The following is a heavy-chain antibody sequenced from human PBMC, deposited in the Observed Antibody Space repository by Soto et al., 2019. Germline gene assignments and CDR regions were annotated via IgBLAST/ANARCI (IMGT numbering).Heavy chain of an antibody. CDR3: ARGLRYGGATWFDP. V-gene: IGHV3-53*01. Sequence: EVQLVESGGGLIQPGGSLRLSCAASGFTVSSNYMSWVRQAPGKGLEWVSVIYSGGSTYYADSVKGRFTISRDNSKNTLSLQMNSVRAEDTAVYYCARGLRYGGATWFDPWGQGTLVTVSS. J-gene: IGHJ5*02. CDR2: IYSGGST. D-gene: IGHD3-16*01. CDR1: GFTVSSNY.